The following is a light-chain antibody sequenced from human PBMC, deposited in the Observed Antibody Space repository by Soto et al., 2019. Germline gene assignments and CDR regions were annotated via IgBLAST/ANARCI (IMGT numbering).Light chain of an antibody. J-gene: IGLJ2*01. CDR3: QTWDTVVV. Sequence: QLVLTQSPSASASLGASVKLTCTLRSGHSDYGIAWHQQQPDKGPRYLMKLNRDGSHNKGDGIPDRFSGSSSGAERYLIISSLQSDDEADYYCQTWDTVVVFGGGTKVNVL. CDR1: SGHSDYG. CDR2: LNRDGSH. V-gene: IGLV4-69*01.